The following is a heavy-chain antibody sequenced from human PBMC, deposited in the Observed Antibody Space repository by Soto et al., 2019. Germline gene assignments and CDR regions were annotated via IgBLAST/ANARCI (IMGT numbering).Heavy chain of an antibody. CDR3: ASQGIAAAPQGWFDP. V-gene: IGHV3-48*03. D-gene: IGHD6-13*01. J-gene: IGHJ5*02. CDR1: GFTFSSYE. Sequence: GGSLRLSCAASGFTFSSYEMNWVRQAPGKGLEWVSYISSSGSTIYYADSVKGRFTISRDNAKNSLYLQMNSLRAEDTAVYYCASQGIAAAPQGWFDPWGQGTLVTVYS. CDR2: ISSSGSTI.